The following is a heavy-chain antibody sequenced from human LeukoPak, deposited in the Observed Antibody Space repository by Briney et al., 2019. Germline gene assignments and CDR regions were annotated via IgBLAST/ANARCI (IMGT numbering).Heavy chain of an antibody. CDR3: ARLGSEDTKYDILTGYLYYFDY. D-gene: IGHD3-9*01. CDR2: INPNSGGT. CDR1: GYTFTGYY. V-gene: IGHV1-2*02. J-gene: IGHJ4*02. Sequence: ASVKVSCKASGYTFTGYYMHWVRQAPGQGLEWMGWINPNSGGTNYAQKFQGRVTMTRDTSVSTAYMELSRLRSDDTAVYYCARLGSEDTKYDILTGYLYYFDYWGQGTLVTVSS.